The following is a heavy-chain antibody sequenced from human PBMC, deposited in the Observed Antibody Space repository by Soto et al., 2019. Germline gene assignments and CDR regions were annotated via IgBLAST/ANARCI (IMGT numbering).Heavy chain of an antibody. Sequence: SVKVSSTAAGGSFISYAVIWGRRAPGQGLEWMGGIIPIFGTANYAQKFQGRVTITADESTSTAYMELSSLRSEDTAVYYCARGYGSGSYEYYYYGMDAWVQGTTVT. CDR3: ARGYGSGSYEYYYYGMDA. CDR1: GGSFISYA. J-gene: IGHJ6*02. CDR2: IIPIFGTA. D-gene: IGHD3-10*01. V-gene: IGHV1-69*01.